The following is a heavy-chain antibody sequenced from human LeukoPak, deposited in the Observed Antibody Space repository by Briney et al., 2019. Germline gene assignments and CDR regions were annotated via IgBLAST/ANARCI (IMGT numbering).Heavy chain of an antibody. Sequence: PGGSLRLSCAASGFTFRTYTMHWVRQAPGKGLEWVAVISHDETHKYYSDSVKGRFTISRDNSKSALYLQMNSLRAEDTAVYYCAKVSGSGWVRRYGMDVWGQGTTVTVSS. V-gene: IGHV3-30-3*01. CDR1: GFTFRTYT. J-gene: IGHJ6*02. D-gene: IGHD6-19*01. CDR2: ISHDETHK. CDR3: AKVSGSGWVRRYGMDV.